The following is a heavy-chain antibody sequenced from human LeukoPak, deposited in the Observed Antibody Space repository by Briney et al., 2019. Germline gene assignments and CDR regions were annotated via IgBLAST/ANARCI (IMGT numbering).Heavy chain of an antibody. CDR2: INTSGNT. CDR3: ARTRSWLPFEY. Sequence: TSSETLSLTCTVSGGSISSGSYYWSWIRQPAGKGLEWIGRINTSGNTNYNPSLKSRVTMSIDTSKNQFSLKLNSVTAADTAVYYCARTRSWLPFEYWGQGTLVTVSS. D-gene: IGHD5-12*01. J-gene: IGHJ4*02. V-gene: IGHV4-61*02. CDR1: GGSISSGSYY.